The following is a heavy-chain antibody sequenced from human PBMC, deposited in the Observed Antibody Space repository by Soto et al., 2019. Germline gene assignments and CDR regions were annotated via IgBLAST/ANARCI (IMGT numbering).Heavy chain of an antibody. CDR2: IIPIFGTA. CDR3: ATHDILTGYPTDY. J-gene: IGHJ4*02. CDR1: GGTFSSYA. Sequence: ASVKVSCKASGGTFSSYAISWVRQAPGQGLEWMGGIIPIFGTANYAQKFQGRVTITADESTSTAYMELSSLRSEDTAVYYCATHDILTGYPTDYWGQGTLVTVSS. D-gene: IGHD3-9*01. V-gene: IGHV1-69*13.